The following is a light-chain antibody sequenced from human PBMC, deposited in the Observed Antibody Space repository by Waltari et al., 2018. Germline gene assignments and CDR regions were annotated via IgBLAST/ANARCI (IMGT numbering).Light chain of an antibody. CDR1: QSVSRA. CDR3: QHYVRLPAT. CDR2: VTS. V-gene: IGKV3-20*01. Sequence: EIVLTQSPGTLSLSPGERATLSCRASQSVSRALAWYQQTPGQAPRLLIYVTSNRATGIPDRFSGSGSGTDFSLTISRLEPEDVAVYFCQHYVRLPATFGQGTKVEIK. J-gene: IGKJ1*01.